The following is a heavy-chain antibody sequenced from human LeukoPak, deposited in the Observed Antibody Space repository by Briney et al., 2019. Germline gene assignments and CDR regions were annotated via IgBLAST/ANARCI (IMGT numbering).Heavy chain of an antibody. D-gene: IGHD5-24*01. CDR3: ARGTGWLPDW. V-gene: IGHV4-59*01. J-gene: IGHJ4*02. CDR2: IFGSGHT. Sequence: SETLSLTCTVSGYTISSFFRSWIRQPPGRGLEWVGHIFGSGHTDYNPSLKSRLTISVDTSKNDFSLQLTSVTAADTAVYYSARGTGWLPDWWGQRILVTVSS. CDR1: GYTISSFF.